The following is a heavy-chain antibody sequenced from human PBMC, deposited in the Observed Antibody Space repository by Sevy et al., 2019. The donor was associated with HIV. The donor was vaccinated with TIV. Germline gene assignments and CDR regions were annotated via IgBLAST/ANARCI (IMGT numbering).Heavy chain of an antibody. Sequence: GWSLRLSCGASGFTFSNYAMSWVRQAPGKGPEWVSGINNGGSTYYPDSVKGRFTISRDNSKKMVFLQMNSLRAEDTAVYYCASGDTTMITDLDYWGQGALVTVSS. D-gene: IGHD5-18*01. CDR1: GFTFSNYA. J-gene: IGHJ4*02. V-gene: IGHV3-23*01. CDR3: ASGDTTMITDLDY. CDR2: INNGGST.